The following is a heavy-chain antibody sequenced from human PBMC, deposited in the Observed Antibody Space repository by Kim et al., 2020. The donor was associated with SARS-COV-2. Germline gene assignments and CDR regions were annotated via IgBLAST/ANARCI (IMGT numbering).Heavy chain of an antibody. J-gene: IGHJ5*02. CDR3: ARNLAAAGT. V-gene: IGHV1-18*01. CDR2: NT. D-gene: IGHD6-13*01. Sequence: NTNYAQKLQGRITMTTDTSTSTAYMELRSLRSDDKAVYYCARNLAAAGTWGQGTLVTVSS.